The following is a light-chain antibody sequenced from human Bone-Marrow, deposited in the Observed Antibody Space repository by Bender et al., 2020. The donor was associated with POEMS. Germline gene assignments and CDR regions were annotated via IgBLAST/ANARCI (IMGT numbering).Light chain of an antibody. V-gene: IGLV3-25*03. CDR1: ELATQY. CDR3: QSGVTHDACDGV. J-gene: IGLJ3*02. Sequence: SYELTQPPSVSVSPGQTAKITCSGDELATQYVYWYQKKPGQAPVLVMYKDKERPSGIPARFSGSSSGTTATLTISGVRAEDEADYYCQSGVTHDACDGVFGGGTKLTVL. CDR2: KDK.